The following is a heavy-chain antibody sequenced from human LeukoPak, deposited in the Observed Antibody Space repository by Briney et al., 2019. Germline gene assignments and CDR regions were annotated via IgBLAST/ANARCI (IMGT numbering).Heavy chain of an antibody. CDR1: GYTFTSYD. CDR3: ARGTRIAVAGTSHRKKFDF. D-gene: IGHD6-19*01. V-gene: IGHV1-8*03. Sequence: ASVKVSCKASGYTFTSYDINWVRQATGQGLEWMGWMNPNSGNTGYAQKFQGRVTITRNTSIDTAYMELSSLRSEDTAVYYCARGTRIAVAGTSHRKKFDFWGQGTLVTVSS. J-gene: IGHJ4*02. CDR2: MNPNSGNT.